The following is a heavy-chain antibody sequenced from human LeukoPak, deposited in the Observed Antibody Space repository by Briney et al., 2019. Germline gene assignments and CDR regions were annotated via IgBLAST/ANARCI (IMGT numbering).Heavy chain of an antibody. CDR1: LFASSSYT. J-gene: IGHJ4*02. CDR3: ARGRYSSSWKDH. D-gene: IGHD6-13*01. V-gene: IGHV3-33*01. CDR2: IGSDGNKK. Sequence: VRSLRLSSAPSLFASSSYTMGWGRHTPHKGVWWVALIGSDGNKKYYADSVKGRFTISRDNSNNTLYLQMNSLRAEDTAVYYCARGRYSSSWKDHWGQGTLVTVSS.